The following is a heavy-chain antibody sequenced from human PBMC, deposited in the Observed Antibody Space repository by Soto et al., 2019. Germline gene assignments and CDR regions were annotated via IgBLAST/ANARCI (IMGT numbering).Heavy chain of an antibody. Sequence: SETLSLTCTVSGDSMSSGGHYWSWIRQHPGKGLEWIGYIYHSGSTSYNPSLKSRVTMSVDSSKNQFSLMLNSVTATDTAIYYCARQGFGELHGLVDVWGQGTTVTVSS. D-gene: IGHD3-10*01. CDR3: ARQGFGELHGLVDV. J-gene: IGHJ6*02. CDR1: GDSMSSGGHY. CDR2: IYHSGST. V-gene: IGHV4-31*03.